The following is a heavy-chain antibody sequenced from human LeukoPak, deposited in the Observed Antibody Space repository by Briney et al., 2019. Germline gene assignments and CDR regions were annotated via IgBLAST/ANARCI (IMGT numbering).Heavy chain of an antibody. CDR3: AGDGVAVAGGGAFDI. Sequence: GGSLTLSWEESPIAFSRHRMNWVRQVPGEGQALVSSISSSSSYIYYADSVKGRFTISRDNAKNSLYLQMNSLRAEDTAVYYCAGDGVAVAGGGAFDIWGQGTMVTVSS. D-gene: IGHD6-19*01. CDR1: PIAFSRHR. V-gene: IGHV3-21*01. J-gene: IGHJ3*02. CDR2: ISSSSSYI.